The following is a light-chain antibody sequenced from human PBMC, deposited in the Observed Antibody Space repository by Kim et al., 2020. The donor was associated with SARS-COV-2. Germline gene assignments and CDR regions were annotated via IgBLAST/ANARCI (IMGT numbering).Light chain of an antibody. J-gene: IGKJ1*01. CDR2: GAS. CDR3: QQYDTSRT. V-gene: IGKV3-20*01. Sequence: VSPGERATRSCRASQSVSSSYLAWYQQKPGQAPRLLIYGASSRATGIPDRFSGSGSGTDFTLTISRLEPEDSAVYYCQQYDTSRTFGQGTKVDIK. CDR1: QSVSSSY.